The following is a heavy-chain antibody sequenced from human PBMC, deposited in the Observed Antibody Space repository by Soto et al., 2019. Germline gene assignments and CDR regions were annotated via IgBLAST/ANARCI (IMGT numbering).Heavy chain of an antibody. Sequence: ASVKVSCKASGYTFTASAMHWVRQVPGQRFEWMGWIFTDNGDTVYSQNFQGRVTITRDTSANTAYMDLSSLTSEDTAIYYCARGYQGSFDMWGQGTMVTVSS. CDR2: IFTDNGDT. J-gene: IGHJ3*02. V-gene: IGHV1-3*04. CDR1: GYTFTASA. D-gene: IGHD2-2*01. CDR3: ARGYQGSFDM.